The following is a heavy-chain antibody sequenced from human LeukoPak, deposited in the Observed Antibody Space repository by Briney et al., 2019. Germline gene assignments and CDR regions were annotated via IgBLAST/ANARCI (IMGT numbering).Heavy chain of an antibody. D-gene: IGHD6-6*01. CDR2: IKEDGSEK. CDR1: GFTFSSYS. CDR3: ASKGL. Sequence: GGSLRLSCAASGFTFSSYSMNWVRQAPGKGLEWVANIKEDGSEKHYVVSVKGRFTISRDNAKNSLYLQMNSLRAEDTAVYYCASKGLGGQGTLVTVSS. V-gene: IGHV3-7*01. J-gene: IGHJ1*01.